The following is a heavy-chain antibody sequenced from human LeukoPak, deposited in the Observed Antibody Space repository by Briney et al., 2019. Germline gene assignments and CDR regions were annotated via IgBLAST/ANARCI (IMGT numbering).Heavy chain of an antibody. CDR3: ARADSTSRGGDY. CDR1: GGSISDFH. Sequence: SETLSLTCTVSGGSISDFHWSWIRQPPGKGLEWIGYIYYSGGTNYNPSLKSRVSISVDPSKNQFSLRLHSVTAADTGVYFCARADSTSRGGDYWGQGTLVTVSS. V-gene: IGHV4-59*01. CDR2: IYYSGGT. D-gene: IGHD2-2*01. J-gene: IGHJ4*02.